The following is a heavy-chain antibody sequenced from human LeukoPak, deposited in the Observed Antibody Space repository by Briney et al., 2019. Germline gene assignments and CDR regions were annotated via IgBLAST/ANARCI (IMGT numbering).Heavy chain of an antibody. CDR2: IYYSGST. J-gene: IGHJ6*03. Sequence: SETLSLTCTVSGGSISSSSYYWGWIRQPPGKGLEWIGSIYYSGSTYYNPPLKSRVTISVDTSKNQFSLKLSSVTAADTAVYYCARTTEGYCRGRSCYSYYYYMDVWGKGTTVTVSS. V-gene: IGHV4-39*07. D-gene: IGHD2-15*01. CDR1: GGSISSSSYY. CDR3: ARTTEGYCRGRSCYSYYYYMDV.